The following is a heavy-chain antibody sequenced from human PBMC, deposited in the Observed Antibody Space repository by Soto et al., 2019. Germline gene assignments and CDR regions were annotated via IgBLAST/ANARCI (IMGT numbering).Heavy chain of an antibody. D-gene: IGHD6-19*01. J-gene: IGHJ4*02. Sequence: GGSLRLSCAASGFTFSSYSMNWVRQAPGKGLEWVSSISSSSSYIYYADSVKGRFTISRDSAKNSLYLQMNSLRAEDTAVYYCARVYSSGWYQYFDYWGQGTLVTVSS. CDR2: ISSSSSYI. V-gene: IGHV3-21*01. CDR3: ARVYSSGWYQYFDY. CDR1: GFTFSSYS.